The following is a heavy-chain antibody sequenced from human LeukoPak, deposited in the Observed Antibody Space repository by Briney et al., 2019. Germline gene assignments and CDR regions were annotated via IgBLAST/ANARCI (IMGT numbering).Heavy chain of an antibody. J-gene: IGHJ3*02. CDR1: GFTFSSYA. Sequence: GRSPRLSCAASGFTFSSYAMHWVRQAPGKGLEWVAVISYDGSNKYYADSVKGRFTISRDNSKNTLYLQMNSLRAEDTAVYYCASIVVVPANAFDIWGQGTMVTVSS. CDR2: ISYDGSNK. D-gene: IGHD2-2*01. V-gene: IGHV3-30-3*01. CDR3: ASIVVVPANAFDI.